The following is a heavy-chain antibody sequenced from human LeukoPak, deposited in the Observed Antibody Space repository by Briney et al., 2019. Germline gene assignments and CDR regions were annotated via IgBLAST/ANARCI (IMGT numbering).Heavy chain of an antibody. J-gene: IGHJ4*02. D-gene: IGHD2-15*01. Sequence: GESLKISCKGSGYSFTSYWIGWVRQMPGKGLEWMGIIYPDDSDTRYSPSFQGQVTVSADKSISTAYLQWSSLKALDTAMYYCARRAHCSGGSCYGDYWGQGTLVTVSS. CDR2: IYPDDSDT. V-gene: IGHV5-51*01. CDR3: ARRAHCSGGSCYGDY. CDR1: GYSFTSYW.